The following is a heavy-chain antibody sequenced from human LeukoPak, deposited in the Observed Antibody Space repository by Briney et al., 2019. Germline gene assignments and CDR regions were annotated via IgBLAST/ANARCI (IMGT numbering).Heavy chain of an antibody. CDR1: GYTFTSYG. J-gene: IGHJ6*02. CDR3: ARDRYEWKLAGSGMEV. Sequence: GASVKVSCKASGYTFTSYGITWVRQVPGQGLEWMGWISAYNGNTNYAQKLQGRVTMTTDTSTNTAYMELRSLRSDDTAVYYCARDRYEWKLAGSGMEVWGQGTTVTVSS. CDR2: ISAYNGNT. D-gene: IGHD1-26*01. V-gene: IGHV1-18*01.